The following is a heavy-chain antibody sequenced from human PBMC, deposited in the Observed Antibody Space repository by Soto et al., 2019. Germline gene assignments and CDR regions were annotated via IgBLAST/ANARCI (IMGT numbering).Heavy chain of an antibody. J-gene: IGHJ5*02. D-gene: IGHD3-3*01. CDR1: GYTFTSYD. CDR3: ARVGVRFLEWTNWFDP. V-gene: IGHV1-8*01. CDR2: MNPNSGNT. Sequence: ASVKVSCKASGYTFTSYDINWVRQATGQGLEWMGWMNPNSGNTGYAQKFQGRVTITRDTSASTAYMELSSLRSEDTAVYYCARVGVRFLEWTNWFDPWGQGTLVTVSS.